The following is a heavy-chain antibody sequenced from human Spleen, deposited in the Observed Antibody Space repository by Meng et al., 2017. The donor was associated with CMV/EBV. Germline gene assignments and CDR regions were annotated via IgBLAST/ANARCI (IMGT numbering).Heavy chain of an antibody. J-gene: IGHJ5*02. CDR2: MFYSGST. CDR3: ARGEGDTIVVPAAMSWFGP. V-gene: IGHV4-39*07. D-gene: IGHD2-2*01. CDR1: GGSISNSRYY. Sequence: SETLSLTCTVSGGSISNSRYYWAWIRQPPGKGLEWIGSMFYSGSTYYNPSLKSRVTISIDTSKNQLSLNLKSVTAADTAIYYCARGEGDTIVVPAAMSWFGPWGQGTLVTVSS.